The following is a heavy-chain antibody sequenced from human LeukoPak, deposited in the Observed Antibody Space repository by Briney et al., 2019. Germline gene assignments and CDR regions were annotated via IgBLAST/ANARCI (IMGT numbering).Heavy chain of an antibody. CDR3: ARLEGSGYYVPVDY. Sequence: PGGSLRLSCAASGFTFDDYGMSWVRQAPGKGLEWVSGINWNGGSTGYADSVKGRFTISRDNAKNSLYLQMNSLRAEDTALYCCARLEGSGYYVPVDYWGQGTLVTVSS. V-gene: IGHV3-20*04. CDR1: GFTFDDYG. D-gene: IGHD3-22*01. CDR2: INWNGGST. J-gene: IGHJ4*02.